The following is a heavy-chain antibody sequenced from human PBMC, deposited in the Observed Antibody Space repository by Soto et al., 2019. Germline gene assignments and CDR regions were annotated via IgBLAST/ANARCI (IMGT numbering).Heavy chain of an antibody. CDR3: ESAESDY. V-gene: IGHV4-34*01. Sequence: PSETLSLTCAVYGGSFSGYYWSWIRQPPGKGLEWIGEINHSGSTNYNPSLKSRVTISVDTSKNQFSLKLSSVTAADTAVYYCESAESDYWGQGTLVTVSS. CDR2: INHSGST. J-gene: IGHJ4*02. D-gene: IGHD6-19*01. CDR1: GGSFSGYY.